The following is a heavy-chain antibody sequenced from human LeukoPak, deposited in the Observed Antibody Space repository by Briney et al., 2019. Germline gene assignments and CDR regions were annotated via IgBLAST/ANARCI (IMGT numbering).Heavy chain of an antibody. Sequence: GGSLRLSCAPSGLTFSRYGMNWVRQAPGKGLEWVSFVSIGGSFIYYADSVKGRFTISRDDAKNSLYLEMNSLTAEDTAEYYCARNKINTVTTGWYFDLWGRGTLVSVSS. CDR3: ARNKINTVTTGWYFDL. D-gene: IGHD4-17*01. V-gene: IGHV3-21*01. J-gene: IGHJ2*01. CDR2: VSIGGSFI. CDR1: GLTFSRYG.